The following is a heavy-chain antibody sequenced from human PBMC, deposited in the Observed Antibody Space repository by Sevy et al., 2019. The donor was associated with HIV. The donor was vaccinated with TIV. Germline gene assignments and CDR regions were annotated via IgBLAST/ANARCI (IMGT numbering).Heavy chain of an antibody. J-gene: IGHJ4*02. CDR1: GFTFSSYS. D-gene: IGHD6-19*01. CDR2: ISSSSSYI. CDR3: ARARVAVAGPFDY. Sequence: GGSLRLSCAASGFTFSSYSMNWVRQAPGKGLEWVSSISSSSSYIYYADSVKGRFTISRDNAKNSLYLQMNSLRAEDTAVYYCARARVAVAGPFDYWGQGTLVTVSS. V-gene: IGHV3-21*01.